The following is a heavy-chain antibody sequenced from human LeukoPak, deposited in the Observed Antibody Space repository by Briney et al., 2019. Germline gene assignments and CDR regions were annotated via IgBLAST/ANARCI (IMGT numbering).Heavy chain of an antibody. CDR3: ARDGMYSSGWYQGAFDI. CDR1: GFSLGSHA. D-gene: IGHD6-19*01. V-gene: IGHV3-23*01. CDR2: SSSSDPGT. Sequence: HTGGSLRLSCAVSGFSLGSHAMSWVRQAPGKGLEWVSASSSSDPGTYYADSVRGRFTISRDNSKNTLYLQMNSLRVEDTAVYYCARDGMYSSGWYQGAFDIWGQGTMVTVSS. J-gene: IGHJ3*02.